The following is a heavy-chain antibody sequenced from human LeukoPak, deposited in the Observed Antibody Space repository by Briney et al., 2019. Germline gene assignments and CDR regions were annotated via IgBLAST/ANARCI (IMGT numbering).Heavy chain of an antibody. V-gene: IGHV3-30*18. CDR1: GFTFSSYG. CDR2: IPYDGSNK. J-gene: IGHJ4*02. Sequence: PGRSLRLSCAASGFTFSSYGMHWVRQAPGRGLEWVAVIPYDGSNKYYADSVKGRFTISRDNSKNTLYLQMNSLRAEDTAVYYCAKDRNVLLWFGEGYFDYWGQGTLVTVSS. CDR3: AKDRNVLLWFGEGYFDY. D-gene: IGHD3-10*01.